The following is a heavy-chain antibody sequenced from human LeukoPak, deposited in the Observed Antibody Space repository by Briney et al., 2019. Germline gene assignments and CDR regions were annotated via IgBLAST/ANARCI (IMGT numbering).Heavy chain of an antibody. J-gene: IGHJ4*02. D-gene: IGHD3-3*02. Sequence: GGSLRLSCAVSGFTFTNSAMSWVRQAPGKGLEWVSVISASGGSTSYADSMRGRFTISRDNSKNTLYLQMNSLRAEDTALYYCAKAVLAPGPAPIFDFWGQGTLVTVSS. CDR1: GFTFTNSA. CDR3: AKAVLAPGPAPIFDF. CDR2: ISASGGST. V-gene: IGHV3-23*01.